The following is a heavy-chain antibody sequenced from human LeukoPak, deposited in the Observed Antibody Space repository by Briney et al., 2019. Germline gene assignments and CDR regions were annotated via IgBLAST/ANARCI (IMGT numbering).Heavy chain of an antibody. CDR2: IYYNGRT. CDR1: GGSISTYY. V-gene: IGHV4-59*08. J-gene: IGHJ4*02. Sequence: SETLSLTCTVSGGSISTYYWSWIRQPPGKGLEWIGYIYYNGRTNYNPSLKSRVTISLDTSKNQFSLKLSSVTAADTAVYYCVRLGELSFFDYWGQGTLVTVSS. CDR3: VRLGELSFFDY. D-gene: IGHD3-16*02.